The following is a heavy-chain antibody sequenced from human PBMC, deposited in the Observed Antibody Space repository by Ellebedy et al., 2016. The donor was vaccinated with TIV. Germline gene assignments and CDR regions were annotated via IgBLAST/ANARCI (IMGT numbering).Heavy chain of an antibody. CDR3: AKTRGYNYGYSDY. CDR2: ISSSSSTI. CDR1: GFTFSSYS. D-gene: IGHD5-18*01. Sequence: GESLKISCAASGFTFSSYSMNWVRQAPGKGPEWVSYISSSSSTIDYADSVKGRFTISRDDAKNSLYLQMNTLRAEDTAVYYCAKTRGYNYGYSDYWGQGTLVTVSS. J-gene: IGHJ4*02. V-gene: IGHV3-48*04.